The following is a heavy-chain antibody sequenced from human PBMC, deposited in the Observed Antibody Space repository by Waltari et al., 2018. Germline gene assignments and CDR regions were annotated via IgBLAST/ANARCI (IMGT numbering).Heavy chain of an antibody. V-gene: IGHV4-34*01. D-gene: IGHD1-26*01. CDR3: ARGLVGATTLHYYYYYMDV. CDR1: GGSFSGYY. J-gene: IGHJ6*03. Sequence: QVQLQQWGAGLLKPSETLSLTCAVYGGSFSGYYWSWIRQPPGKGLEWIGEINHSGSTNYNPSLKSRVTISVDTSKNQFSLKLSVVTAADTAVYYCARGLVGATTLHYYYYYMDVWGKGTTVTVSS. CDR2: INHSGST.